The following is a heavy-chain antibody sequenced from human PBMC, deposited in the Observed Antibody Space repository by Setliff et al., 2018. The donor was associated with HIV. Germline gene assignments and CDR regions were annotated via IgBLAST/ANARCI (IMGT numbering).Heavy chain of an antibody. CDR2: ISYDGTYK. CDR3: ARDSPPEYPGFDH. D-gene: IGHD6-6*01. J-gene: IGHJ4*03. Sequence: PGGSLRLSCAASGFTFNNYAIHWVRQAPGKGLEWVALISYDGTYKYYAESVKGRFTISRDNSRNTLYLQMNSLRPEDTAVYYRARDSPPEYPGFDHWGQGTVVTVSS. V-gene: IGHV3-30*04. CDR1: GFTFNNYA.